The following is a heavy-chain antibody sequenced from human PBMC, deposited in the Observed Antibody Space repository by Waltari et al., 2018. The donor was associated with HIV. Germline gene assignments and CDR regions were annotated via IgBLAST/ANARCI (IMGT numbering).Heavy chain of an antibody. CDR2: ISWRSGNI. D-gene: IGHD3-10*02. CDR3: ARGPMYKWFDP. Sequence: EGQLVESGGDLVQPGGSLRLSCVASGFKFDDCAMHWVRPAPGKGLGWVSGISWRSGNIAYADSVRGRFTISRDNAKKSLYLRMNSLRAEDTALYYCARGPMYKWFDPWGQGTLVTVSS. V-gene: IGHV3-9*01. CDR1: GFKFDDCA. J-gene: IGHJ5*02.